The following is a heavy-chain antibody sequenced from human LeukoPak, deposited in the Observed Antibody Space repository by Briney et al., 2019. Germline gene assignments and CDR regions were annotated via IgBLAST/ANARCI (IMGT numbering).Heavy chain of an antibody. D-gene: IGHD6-13*01. CDR2: ISGSGGST. CDR3: AKDRSSSSYFDY. CDR1: GFTFSSYG. V-gene: IGHV3-23*01. Sequence: GGSLRLSCAASGFTFSSYGMSWVRQAPGKGLEWVSAISGSGGSTYYADSVKGRFTISRDNSKNTLYLQMNSLRAEDTAVYYCAKDRSSSSYFDYWGQGTLVTVPS. J-gene: IGHJ4*02.